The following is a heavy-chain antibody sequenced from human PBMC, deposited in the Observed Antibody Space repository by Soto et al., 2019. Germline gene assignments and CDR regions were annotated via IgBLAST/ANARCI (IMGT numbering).Heavy chain of an antibody. D-gene: IGHD3-3*01. CDR1: GFTFSSYN. J-gene: IGHJ4*02. CDR2: IWYDGNKK. CDR3: VRDFDFWSGYLD. V-gene: IGHV3-33*01. Sequence: PGGSLRLSCVASGFTFSSYNMHWVRQAPGKGLEWVALIWYDGNKKYHRESLQGRFTISRDNSKDTLYLQMNSLRAEDTAVYYCVRDFDFWSGYLDWGQGTLVTVSS.